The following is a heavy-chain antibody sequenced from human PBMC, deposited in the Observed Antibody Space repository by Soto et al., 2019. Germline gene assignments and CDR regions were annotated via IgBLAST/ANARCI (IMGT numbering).Heavy chain of an antibody. CDR2: ISWNSGSI. CDR1: GFTFDDYV. CDR3: AKYSGWDYSYYYGMDV. Sequence: EVQLVESGGGLVQPGRSLRLSCAASGFTFDDYVMHWVRQAPGKGLEWVSSISWNSGSIGYADSVKGRFTISRDNAKNSLYLQMNSLRAEDTALYYCAKYSGWDYSYYYGMDVWGHGTTVTVSS. D-gene: IGHD6-19*01. V-gene: IGHV3-9*01. J-gene: IGHJ6*02.